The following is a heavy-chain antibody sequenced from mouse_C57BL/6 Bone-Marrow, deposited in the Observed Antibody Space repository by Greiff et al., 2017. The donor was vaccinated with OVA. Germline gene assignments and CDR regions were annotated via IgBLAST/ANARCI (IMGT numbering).Heavy chain of an antibody. J-gene: IGHJ1*03. CDR3: ARDGTTVVANWYFDV. CDR2: ISDGGSYT. D-gene: IGHD1-1*01. CDR1: GFTFSSYA. Sequence: EVMLVESGGGLVKPGGSLKLSCAASGFTFSSYAMSWVRQTPEKRLEWVATISDGGSYTYYPDNVKGRFTISRDNAKNNLYLQMSHLKSEDTAMYYCARDGTTVVANWYFDVWGTGTTVTVSS. V-gene: IGHV5-4*01.